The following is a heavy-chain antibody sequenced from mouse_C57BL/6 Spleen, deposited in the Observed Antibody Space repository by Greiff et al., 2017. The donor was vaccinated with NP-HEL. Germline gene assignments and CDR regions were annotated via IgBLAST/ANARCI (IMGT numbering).Heavy chain of an antibody. D-gene: IGHD4-1*01. CDR2: ISGGGGNT. V-gene: IGHV5-9*01. CDR3: ARHSLTVYYFDY. J-gene: IGHJ2*01. Sequence: EVKLMESGGGLVKPGGSLKLSCAASGFTFSSYTMSWVRQTPEKRLEWVATISGGGGNTYYPDSVKGRFTISRDNAKNTLYLQMSSLRSEDTALYYCARHSLTVYYFDYWGQGTTLTVSS. CDR1: GFTFSSYT.